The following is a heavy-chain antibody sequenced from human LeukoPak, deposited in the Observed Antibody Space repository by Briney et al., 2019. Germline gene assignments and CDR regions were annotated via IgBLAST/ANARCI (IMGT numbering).Heavy chain of an antibody. Sequence: GRSLRLSCAASGFTFSSYGMHWVRQAPGKGLEGVAVIWYDGSNKYYADSVKGRFTISRDNSKNTLYLQMNSLRAEDTAVYYCARIPDTAMVFDYWGQGTLVTVSS. J-gene: IGHJ4*02. CDR1: GFTFSSYG. V-gene: IGHV3-33*01. D-gene: IGHD5-18*01. CDR3: ARIPDTAMVFDY. CDR2: IWYDGSNK.